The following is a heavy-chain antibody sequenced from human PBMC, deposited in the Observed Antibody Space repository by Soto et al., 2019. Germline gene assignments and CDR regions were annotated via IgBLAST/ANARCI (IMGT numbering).Heavy chain of an antibody. V-gene: IGHV3-23*01. CDR1: GFTFTNYA. D-gene: IGHD4-17*01. Sequence: EVQLLESGGGLVQPGGSLRLSCAVSGFTFTNYAMSWVRQAPGKGLEWVSVIGASGRETYYADSVKGRFTISRDISRDTLYLQMNNLRAEDAALYYCAKGHSGYGDFGYFDYWGQGPLITVSS. CDR3: AKGHSGYGDFGYFDY. J-gene: IGHJ4*02. CDR2: IGASGRET.